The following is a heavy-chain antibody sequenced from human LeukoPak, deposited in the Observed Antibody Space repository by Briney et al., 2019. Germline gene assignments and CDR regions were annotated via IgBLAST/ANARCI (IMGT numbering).Heavy chain of an antibody. CDR2: IKEDGTDK. CDR3: VTGGYYFGN. V-gene: IGHV3-7*05. J-gene: IGHJ4*02. D-gene: IGHD3-10*01. Sequence: PGGSLRLSCAASGFTFSKSWMSWVRPAPGKGLEWVANIKEDGTDKYYVDSVKGRFTISRDNAKDSLYLQMNSLRAEDTAVYYCVTGGYYFGNWGQGTLVTVSS. CDR1: GFTFSKSW.